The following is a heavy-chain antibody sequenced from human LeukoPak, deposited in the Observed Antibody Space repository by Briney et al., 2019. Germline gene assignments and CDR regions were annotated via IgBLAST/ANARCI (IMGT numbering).Heavy chain of an antibody. J-gene: IGHJ6*02. CDR3: ARQAYYDFWSGFRTSANYGMDV. CDR2: IYYSGST. CDR1: GGSISSYY. Sequence: SETLSLTCTVSGGSISSYYWSRIRQPPGKGLEWIGYIYYSGSTNYNPSLKSRVTISVDTSKNQFSLKLSSVTAADTAVYYCARQAYYDFWSGFRTSANYGMDVWGQGTTVTVSS. V-gene: IGHV4-59*08. D-gene: IGHD3-3*01.